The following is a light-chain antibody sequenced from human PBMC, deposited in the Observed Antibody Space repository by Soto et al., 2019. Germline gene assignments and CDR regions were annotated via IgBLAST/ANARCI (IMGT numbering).Light chain of an antibody. Sequence: DIQMTQSPSSLPASVGDRVTITCRASQSISSNLNWYQQKPGKAPKLLIYAASSLQSGVPSRFSGSGSGTDFTLTISSLQPEDFATYYCQQSYSTPGTFGPGTKVDIK. CDR2: AAS. CDR3: QQSYSTPGT. V-gene: IGKV1-39*01. CDR1: QSISSN. J-gene: IGKJ3*01.